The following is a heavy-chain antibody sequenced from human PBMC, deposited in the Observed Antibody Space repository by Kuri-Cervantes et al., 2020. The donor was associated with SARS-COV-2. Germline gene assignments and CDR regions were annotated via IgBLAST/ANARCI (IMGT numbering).Heavy chain of an antibody. V-gene: IGHV3-74*01. CDR1: GFTFSSYW. CDR2: INNDGSST. J-gene: IGHJ5*02. D-gene: IGHD3-3*01. Sequence: GGSLRLSCAASGFTFSSYWMHWVRQAPGMGLVWVSRINNDGSSTSYADFVKGRVTISRDNAKNTAYLQIHSLRAGDTAVYYCARHDSLKSWSQGTLVTVSS. CDR3: ARHDSLKS.